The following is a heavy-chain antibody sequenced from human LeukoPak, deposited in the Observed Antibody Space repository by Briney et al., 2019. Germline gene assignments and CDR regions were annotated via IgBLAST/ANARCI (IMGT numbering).Heavy chain of an antibody. CDR3: GRRSPLVAAGDAFDL. J-gene: IGHJ3*01. D-gene: IGHD6-13*01. CDR2: IYPGDSDT. V-gene: IGHV5-51*01. Sequence: GESLKISCKGSGYSFTSYWIGWVRQTPGKGLEWMGIIYPGDSDTRYSPSFQGQVTISADKSINTAYLQWSSLKASDTAMYYCGRRSPLVAAGDAFDLWGQGTMVTVSS. CDR1: GYSFTSYW.